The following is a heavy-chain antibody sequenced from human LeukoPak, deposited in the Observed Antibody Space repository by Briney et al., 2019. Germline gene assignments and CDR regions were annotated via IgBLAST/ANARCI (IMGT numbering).Heavy chain of an antibody. CDR2: IYYSGST. V-gene: IGHV4-30-4*08. CDR1: GGSISSGGYY. Sequence: SETLSLTCTVSGGSISSGGYYWSWIRQHPGKGLEWIGYIYYSGSTYYNPSLKSRVTISVDTSKNQFSLKLSSVTAADTAVYYCARWALTADTYYYDSSGYYFSDVWGQGTTVTVSS. J-gene: IGHJ6*02. CDR3: ARWALTADTYYYDSSGYYFSDV. D-gene: IGHD3-22*01.